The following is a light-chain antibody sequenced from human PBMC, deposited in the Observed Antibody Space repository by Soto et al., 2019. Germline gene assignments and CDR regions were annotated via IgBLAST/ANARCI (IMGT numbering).Light chain of an antibody. J-gene: IGKJ3*01. CDR3: QHCDYLPI. CDR2: DAS. CDR1: HDITSF. Sequence: DIQMTQSPSSLSASVGDRVTITCQASHDITSFLKWYQHKPGRDPKLLIYDASILEAGVPTRFSGSGSGTHFTFTISSLQPEDVATYYCQHCDYLPIFGPGTTVDFK. V-gene: IGKV1-33*01.